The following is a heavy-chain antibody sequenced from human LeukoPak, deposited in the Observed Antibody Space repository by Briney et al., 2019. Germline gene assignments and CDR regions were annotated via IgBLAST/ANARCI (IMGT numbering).Heavy chain of an antibody. J-gene: IGHJ4*02. Sequence: PGGSLRLSCAASGFTFSSYSMNWVRQAPGKGLEWVSYISSSSSYTNYADSVKGRFTISRDNAKNSLYLQMNSLRAEDTAVYYCARGPEPSDWGQGTLVTVSS. CDR2: ISSSSSYT. CDR1: GFTFSSYS. CDR3: ARGPEPSD. V-gene: IGHV3-21*05.